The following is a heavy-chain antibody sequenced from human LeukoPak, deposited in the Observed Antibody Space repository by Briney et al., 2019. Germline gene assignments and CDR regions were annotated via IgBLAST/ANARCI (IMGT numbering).Heavy chain of an antibody. D-gene: IGHD6-13*01. CDR2: ISGSGGST. Sequence: GGSLRLSCAASGFTFSSYAMSWVRQAPGKGLEWVSAISGSGGSTYYADSVKGRFTISRDNSKNTLYLQMNSLRAEDTAVYYCAIARPLTELVGYFQHWGQGTLVTVSS. V-gene: IGHV3-23*01. CDR1: GFTFSSYA. J-gene: IGHJ1*01. CDR3: AIARPLTELVGYFQH.